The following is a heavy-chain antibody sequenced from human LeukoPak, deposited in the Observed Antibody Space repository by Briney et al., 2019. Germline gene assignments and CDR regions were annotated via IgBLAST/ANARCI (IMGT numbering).Heavy chain of an antibody. CDR1: GYTFTSYY. J-gene: IGHJ2*01. CDR2: INPSGGST. Sequence: ASVKVPCKASGYTFTSYYMHWVRQAPGQGLEWMGIINPSGGSTSYAQKFQGRVTMTRDTSTSTVYMELSSLRSEDTAVYYCARRGSSSWTGWYFDLWGRGTLVTVSS. V-gene: IGHV1-46*01. CDR3: ARRGSSSWTGWYFDL. D-gene: IGHD6-13*01.